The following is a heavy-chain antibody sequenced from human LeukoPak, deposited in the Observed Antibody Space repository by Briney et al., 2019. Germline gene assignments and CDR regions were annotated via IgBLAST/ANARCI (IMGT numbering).Heavy chain of an antibody. CDR3: ARDDLTNGYNGNF. J-gene: IGHJ4*02. V-gene: IGHV3-48*01. D-gene: IGHD5-24*01. Sequence: PGGSLRLSCAASGFTFRRYSMNWIRQAPGKGLEWISYINEGNNNIFYADSVKGRFTISRDNAKNSLHLQMNSLRVDDTAVYYCARDDLTNGYNGNFWGQGTLVTVSS. CDR2: INEGNNNI. CDR1: GFTFRRYS.